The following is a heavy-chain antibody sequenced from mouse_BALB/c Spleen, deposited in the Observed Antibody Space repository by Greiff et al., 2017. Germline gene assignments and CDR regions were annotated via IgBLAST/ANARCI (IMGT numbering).Heavy chain of an antibody. CDR2: INPSTGYT. CDR3: AIYYGNYYAMDY. J-gene: IGHJ4*01. D-gene: IGHD2-1*01. CDR1: GYTFTSYW. V-gene: IGHV1-7*01. Sequence: VQLQQSGAELAKPGASVKMSCKASGYTFTSYWMHWVKQRPGQGLEWIGYINPSTGYTEYNQKFKDKATLTADKSSSTAYMQLSSLTSEDSAVYYCAIYYGNYYAMDYWGQGTSVTVSS.